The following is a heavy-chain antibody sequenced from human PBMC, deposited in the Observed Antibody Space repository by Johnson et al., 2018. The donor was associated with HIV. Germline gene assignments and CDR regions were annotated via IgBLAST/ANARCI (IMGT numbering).Heavy chain of an antibody. V-gene: IGHV3-49*04. CDR3: AKKRRVLAARLGDGFDI. CDR2: IRSKTYGGTT. D-gene: IGHD6-6*01. J-gene: IGHJ3*02. CDR1: GFTFGDYA. Sequence: VQLVESGGGLVQPGRSLRLSCTASGFTFGDYAMSWVRQAPGKGLEWVGFIRSKTYGGTTEYAASVKGRFTISRDDSKSIAYLQMNSLKTEDTAVYYCAKKRRVLAARLGDGFDIWGQGTMVTVSS.